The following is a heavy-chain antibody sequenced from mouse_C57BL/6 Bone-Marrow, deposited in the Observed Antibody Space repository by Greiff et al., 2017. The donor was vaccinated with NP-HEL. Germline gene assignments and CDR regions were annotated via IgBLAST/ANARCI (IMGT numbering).Heavy chain of an antibody. CDR1: GFSLTSYG. Sequence: VKLQESGPGLVQPSQSLSITCTVSGFSLTSYGVHWVRQSPGKGLEWLGLIWSGGSTDYNAAFISRLSISKDNSKSQVFFKMNSLQADDTAIYYCARMGIYYDYDWYFDVWGTGTTVTVSS. CDR2: IWSGGST. J-gene: IGHJ1*03. V-gene: IGHV2-2*01. CDR3: ARMGIYYDYDWYFDV. D-gene: IGHD2-4*01.